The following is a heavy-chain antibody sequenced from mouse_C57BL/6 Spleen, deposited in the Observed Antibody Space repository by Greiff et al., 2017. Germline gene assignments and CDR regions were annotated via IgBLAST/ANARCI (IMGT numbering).Heavy chain of an antibody. V-gene: IGHV1-50*01. CDR2: IDPSDSYT. CDR1: GYTFTSYW. J-gene: IGHJ2*01. Sequence: QVQLQQPGAELVKPGASVKLSCKASGYTFTSYWMQWVKQRPGQGLEWIGEIDPSDSYTNYNQKFKGKATLTVDTSSSTAYMHLSSLTSEDSAVYYCARGAYYGKQDYWGQGTTRTVSS. CDR3: ARGAYYGKQDY. D-gene: IGHD2-10*01.